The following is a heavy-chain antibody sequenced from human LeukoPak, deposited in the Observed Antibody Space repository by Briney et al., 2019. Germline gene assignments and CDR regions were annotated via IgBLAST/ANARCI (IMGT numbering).Heavy chain of an antibody. CDR2: INHSGST. CDR1: GGSFSGYY. V-gene: IGHV4-34*01. Sequence: PSETLSLTCAVYGGSFSGYYWSWIRQPPGKGLEWIGEINHSGSTNYNPSLKSRVTISVDTSKNQFSLKLSSVTAADTAVYYCAREIAEVNWFDPWGQGTLVTVSS. CDR3: AREIAEVNWFDP. J-gene: IGHJ5*02. D-gene: IGHD3-22*01.